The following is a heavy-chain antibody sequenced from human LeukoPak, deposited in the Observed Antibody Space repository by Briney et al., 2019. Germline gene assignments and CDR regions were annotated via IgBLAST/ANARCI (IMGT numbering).Heavy chain of an antibody. Sequence: VASVKVSCTASGYTFTGYYMHWVRQAPGQGLEWMGWINPNSGGTNYAQKFQGRVTMTRDTSISTAYMELSRLRSDDTAVYYCARDPAAGTLVFDYWGQGTLVTVSS. J-gene: IGHJ4*02. D-gene: IGHD6-13*01. CDR3: ARDPAAGTLVFDY. V-gene: IGHV1-2*02. CDR1: GYTFTGYY. CDR2: INPNSGGT.